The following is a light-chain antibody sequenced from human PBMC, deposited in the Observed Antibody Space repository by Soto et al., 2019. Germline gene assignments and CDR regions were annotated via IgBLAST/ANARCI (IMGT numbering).Light chain of an antibody. J-gene: IGKJ1*01. V-gene: IGKV1-39*01. CDR3: HQSYSSWT. Sequence: DIQMTQSPSSLSASVADRVTITCRASQSISSYLNWYQQKPGKAPKLLIYAASSLQSGVPSRFSGSRSGTDFTLTIRSLQPEDFATYYCHQSYSSWTFGQGTKVEIK. CDR1: QSISSY. CDR2: AAS.